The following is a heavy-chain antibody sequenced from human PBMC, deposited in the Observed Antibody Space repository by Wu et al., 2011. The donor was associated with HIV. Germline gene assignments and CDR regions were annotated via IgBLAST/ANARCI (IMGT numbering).Heavy chain of an antibody. CDR1: GYTFTGYY. J-gene: IGHJ6*03. D-gene: IGHD6-6*01. V-gene: IGHV1-2*02. Sequence: QVQLVQSGAEVKKPGASVKVSCKASGYTFTGYYIHWVRQAPGGGLEWMGSINPSSGGPDYAQKFQGRVTMTRDTSINTAYMEIDRLTSDDTAVYYCARDPYTTSFYYYYYMDVWAKGPRSPSP. CDR2: INPSSGGP. CDR3: ARDPYTTSFYYYYYMDV.